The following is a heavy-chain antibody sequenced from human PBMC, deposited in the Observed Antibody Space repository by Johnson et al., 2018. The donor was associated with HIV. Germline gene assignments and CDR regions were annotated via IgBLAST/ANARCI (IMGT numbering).Heavy chain of an antibody. CDR1: GLTFSSYA. J-gene: IGHJ3*02. CDR3: AKVIGEPGI. V-gene: IGHV3-23*04. D-gene: IGHD1-26*01. CDR2: ISGSGGST. Sequence: VHLVESGGGLVQPGGSLRLSCAASGLTFSSYAMSWVRQAPGKGLEWVSSISGSGGSTYYADSVKGRFTISRDNSKNTLCLQMNSLRVEDTAVYFCAKVIGEPGIWGQGTMGTVSS.